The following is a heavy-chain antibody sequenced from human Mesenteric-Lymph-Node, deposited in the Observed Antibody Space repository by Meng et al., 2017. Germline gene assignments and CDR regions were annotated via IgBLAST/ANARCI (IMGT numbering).Heavy chain of an antibody. V-gene: IGHV3-33*01. CDR3: ARDYYDSSGYSALDY. CDR2: IWYDGSNK. J-gene: IGHJ4*02. CDR1: GFTFSSYG. D-gene: IGHD3-22*01. Sequence: GESLKISCAASGFTFSSYGMHWVRQAPGKGLEWVAVIWYDGSNKYYADSVKGRFTISRDNSKNTLYLQMNSLRAEDTAVYYCARDYYDSSGYSALDYWGQGTLVTVSS.